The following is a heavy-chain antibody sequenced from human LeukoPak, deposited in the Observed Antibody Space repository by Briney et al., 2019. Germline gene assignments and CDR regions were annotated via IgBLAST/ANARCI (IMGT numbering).Heavy chain of an antibody. CDR3: ARGLKPYYDILTGYGPSGWFDP. D-gene: IGHD3-9*01. J-gene: IGHJ5*02. Sequence: SETLSLTCTVSGGSISSSSYYWGWIRQPPGKGLEWIGYIYYSGSTNYNPSLKSRVTISVDTSKNQFSLKLSSVTAADTAVYYCARGLKPYYDILTGYGPSGWFDPWGQGTLVTVSS. V-gene: IGHV4-61*05. CDR1: GGSISSSSYY. CDR2: IYYSGST.